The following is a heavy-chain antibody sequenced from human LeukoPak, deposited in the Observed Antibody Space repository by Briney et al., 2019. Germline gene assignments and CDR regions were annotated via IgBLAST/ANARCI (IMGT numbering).Heavy chain of an antibody. CDR1: GFTFSSYA. J-gene: IGHJ4*02. D-gene: IGHD6-19*01. CDR2: ITGGGGGT. CDR3: AKRISGWYYSDY. Sequence: PGGSLRLSCAASGFTFSSYAMSWVRQAPGKGLEWVSAITGGGGGTYYADSVKGRFTISRDNSKNTLYLQMNSLRAEDTAVYYCAKRISGWYYSDYWGQGTLVTVSA. V-gene: IGHV3-23*01.